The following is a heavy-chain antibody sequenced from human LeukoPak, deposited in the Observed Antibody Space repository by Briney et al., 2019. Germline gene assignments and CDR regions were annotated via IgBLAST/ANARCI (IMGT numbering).Heavy chain of an antibody. J-gene: IGHJ4*02. CDR1: GFTFSTYA. D-gene: IGHD3-22*01. CDR3: ARESPASYYYDSSGSNDY. V-gene: IGHV3-23*01. Sequence: GGSLRLSCAASGFTFSTYAMSWVRQAPGKGLEWVSAISTSGGSTYYADSVKGRFTISRDNAKNSLYLQMNSLRAEDTAVYYCARESPASYYYDSSGSNDYWGQGTLVTVSS. CDR2: ISTSGGST.